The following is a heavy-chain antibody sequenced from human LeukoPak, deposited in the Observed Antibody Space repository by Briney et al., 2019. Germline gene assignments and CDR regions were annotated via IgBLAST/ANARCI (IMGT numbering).Heavy chain of an antibody. D-gene: IGHD1-1*01. CDR3: ARSTAGFDY. J-gene: IGHJ4*02. CDR1: GFSFGSYW. Sequence: GGSLRLSCAASGFSFGSYWIAWVRQAPGKGREWVANIKEDGSEKYYVDSVKGRFTISRDNAKNSLSLQMSSLRAEDTAVYYCARSTAGFDYWGQGTLVTVSS. CDR2: IKEDGSEK. V-gene: IGHV3-7*01.